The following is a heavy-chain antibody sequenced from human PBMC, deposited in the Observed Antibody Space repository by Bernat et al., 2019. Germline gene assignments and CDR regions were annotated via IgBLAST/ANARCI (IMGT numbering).Heavy chain of an antibody. J-gene: IGHJ6*02. D-gene: IGHD2-15*01. CDR3: AKILSQVDYYWYGADV. CDR2: ISGVGDRT. CDR1: GFTFSSYD. Sequence: EVQLLESGGGLVQPGGSLRLSCAASGFTFSSYDMIWVRQAPGKGLEWVSGISGVGDRTYDADSVKGRFTISRDNSKNTLSLQMNNLRAEDTAVYYCAKILSQVDYYWYGADVWGQGTTVTVSS. V-gene: IGHV3-23*01.